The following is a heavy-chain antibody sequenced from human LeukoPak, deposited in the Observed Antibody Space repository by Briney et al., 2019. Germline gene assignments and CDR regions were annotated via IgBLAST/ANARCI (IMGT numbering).Heavy chain of an antibody. CDR3: ARNGYYSADY. CDR2: IHHSGST. CDR1: GGSISSGYW. D-gene: IGHD4-17*01. J-gene: IGHJ4*02. V-gene: IGHV4-4*02. Sequence: SETLSLTCGVSGGSISSGYWWSWVRQPPGKGLEWIGEIHHSGSTNYNPSLKSRVTISVDKSKNQFSLMLTSVTAADTAVYYCARNGYYSADYWGQGTLVTVSS.